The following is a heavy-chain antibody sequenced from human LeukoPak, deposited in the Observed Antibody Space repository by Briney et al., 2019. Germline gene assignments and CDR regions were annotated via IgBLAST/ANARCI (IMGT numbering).Heavy chain of an antibody. CDR1: EFTLRSYA. CDR3: ARRIAAAAAPYYFDY. D-gene: IGHD6-13*01. Sequence: GGSLRLSCAASEFTLRSYAMSWVRQAPGKGLEWVSAISGSGGDTYYADTVKGRFTISRDYSKNTLYLQMNSLRAEDTAVYYCARRIAAAAAPYYFDYWGQGTLVTVSS. J-gene: IGHJ4*02. V-gene: IGHV3-23*01. CDR2: ISGSGGDT.